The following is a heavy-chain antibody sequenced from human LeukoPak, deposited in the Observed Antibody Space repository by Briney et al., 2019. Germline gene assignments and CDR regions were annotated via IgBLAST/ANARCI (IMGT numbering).Heavy chain of an antibody. D-gene: IGHD6-13*01. CDR2: IRYDGSNK. CDR1: GFTFSSYG. Sequence: GGSLRLSCAASGFTFSSYGMHWVRQAPGKGLKWVAFIRYDGSNKYYADSVKGRFTISRDNFKNTLYLQMNSLRAEDTAVYYCAKDVLLSSSWYFDYWGQGTLVSVSS. V-gene: IGHV3-30*02. CDR3: AKDVLLSSSWYFDY. J-gene: IGHJ4*02.